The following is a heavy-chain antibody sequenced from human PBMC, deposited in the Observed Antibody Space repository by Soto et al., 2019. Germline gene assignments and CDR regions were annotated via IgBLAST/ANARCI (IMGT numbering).Heavy chain of an antibody. Sequence: SETLSLTCTVSGGSISRYYWSCIRQPPGKGLEWIGYIYYSGSTNYNPSLKSRVTISVDTSKNQFSLKLSSVTAADTAVYYCARHSSSYDPANWFDPWGQGTLVTVSS. D-gene: IGHD6-13*01. CDR1: GGSISRYY. CDR3: ARHSSSYDPANWFDP. CDR2: IYYSGST. J-gene: IGHJ5*02. V-gene: IGHV4-59*01.